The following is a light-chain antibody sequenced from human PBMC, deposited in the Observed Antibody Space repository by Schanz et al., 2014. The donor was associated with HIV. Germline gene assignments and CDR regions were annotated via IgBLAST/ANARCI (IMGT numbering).Light chain of an antibody. CDR3: CSYAGRSTVV. CDR1: NADVGGYDY. Sequence: QSALTQPASVSGSPGQSVSISCSGSNADVGGYDYVAWYQQYPGKAPRLLIYDVYIRPSGVSNRFSGSKSGNTASLTISGLQAEDEADFYCCSYAGRSTVVFGGGTKLTVL. V-gene: IGLV2-14*03. CDR2: DVY. J-gene: IGLJ3*02.